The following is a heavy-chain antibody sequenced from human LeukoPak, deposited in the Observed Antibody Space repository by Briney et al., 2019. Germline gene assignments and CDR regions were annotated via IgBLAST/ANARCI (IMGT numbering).Heavy chain of an antibody. V-gene: IGHV3-33*06. D-gene: IGHD4-17*01. Sequence: GGSLRLSCAASGFTFSSYGMHWVRQAPGKGLEWVAVIWYDGSNKYYADSVKGRFTISRDNSKNTLYLQMNSLRAEDTAVYYCAKPCLKGDYACGYWGQGTLVTVSS. CDR2: IWYDGSNK. J-gene: IGHJ4*02. CDR1: GFTFSSYG. CDR3: AKPCLKGDYACGY.